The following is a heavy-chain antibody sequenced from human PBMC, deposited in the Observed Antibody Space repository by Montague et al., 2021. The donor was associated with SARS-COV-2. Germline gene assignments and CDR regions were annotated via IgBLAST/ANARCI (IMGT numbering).Heavy chain of an antibody. CDR1: RFTFSNYG. CDR2: ISYDGSNK. J-gene: IGHJ6*02. CDR3: ARDQGYCSSTTCFRGWTYYYYGMDV. Sequence: SLRLSCAASRFTFSNYGMHWVRQAPGKGLEWVAVISYDGSNKNYADSVKGRFTISRDKSKNTLYLQMNSLRAEDTAVYYCARDQGYCSSTTCFRGWTYYYYGMDVWGQGTTVTVSS. D-gene: IGHD2-2*01. V-gene: IGHV3-30*03.